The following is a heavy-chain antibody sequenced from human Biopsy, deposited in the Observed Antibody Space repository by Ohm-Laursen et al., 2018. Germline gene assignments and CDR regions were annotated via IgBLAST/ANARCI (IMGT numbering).Heavy chain of an antibody. Sequence: GASVKVSCKASGGTFNGYGINWVRQAPGQGLEWMGGIIPIFGTANYAQKFQGRVTITADESTSTAYMELSSLRSDDTAVYYCARDALGGGSYRFFYWGQGSLVTVSS. D-gene: IGHD1-26*01. CDR1: GGTFNGYG. CDR3: ARDALGGGSYRFFY. V-gene: IGHV1-69*13. CDR2: IIPIFGTA. J-gene: IGHJ4*02.